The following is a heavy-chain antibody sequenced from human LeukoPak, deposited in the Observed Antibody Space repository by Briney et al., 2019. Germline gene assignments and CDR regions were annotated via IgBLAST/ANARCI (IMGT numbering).Heavy chain of an antibody. CDR1: GGTFSSYA. CDR3: ARGSSAGYSSGWSDY. J-gene: IGHJ4*02. V-gene: IGHV1-69*06. D-gene: IGHD6-19*01. CDR2: IIPIFGTA. Sequence: SVKVSCKASGGTFSSYAISWVRQAPGQGLERMGRIIPIFGTANYAQKFRGRVTITADKSTSTAYMELSSLRSEDTAVYYCARGSSAGYSSGWSDYWGQGTLVTVSS.